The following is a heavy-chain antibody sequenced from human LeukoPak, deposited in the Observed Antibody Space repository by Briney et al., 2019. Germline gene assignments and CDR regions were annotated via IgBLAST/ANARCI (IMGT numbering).Heavy chain of an antibody. Sequence: PGGSLRLSCAASGFTFSSYGMNWVRQAPGKGLEWVSSIRSGSGHTFYSDSVKGRFTISRDNAKNSLFLQMHSLRAEDTAIYYCVRDDYDILTGSGVDFDYWGQGTLVTVSS. CDR2: IRSGSGHT. CDR3: VRDDYDILTGSGVDFDY. J-gene: IGHJ4*02. CDR1: GFTFSSYG. D-gene: IGHD3-9*01. V-gene: IGHV3-21*06.